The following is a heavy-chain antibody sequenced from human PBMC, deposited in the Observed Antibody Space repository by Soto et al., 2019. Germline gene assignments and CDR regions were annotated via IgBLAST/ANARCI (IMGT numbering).Heavy chain of an antibody. CDR1: GYNYNLHW. Sequence: GESLKISCRGSGYNYNLHWISWVRQKPGRGLEWMGIIYPGDSDTRYNPSFQGQVTISVDKSINTAYLQWDSLEASDTATYYCARHLRSYDFFQYYYGIDVWGQGPKGPVSS. V-gene: IGHV5-51*01. D-gene: IGHD3-16*01. CDR3: ARHLRSYDFFQYYYGIDV. CDR2: IYPGDSDT. J-gene: IGHJ6*02.